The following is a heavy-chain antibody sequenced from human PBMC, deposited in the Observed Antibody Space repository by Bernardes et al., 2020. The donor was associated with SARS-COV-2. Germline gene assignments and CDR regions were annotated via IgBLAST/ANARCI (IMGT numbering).Heavy chain of an antibody. CDR3: ARDQAGYCSGISCSE. CDR1: GGSVSIASYY. CDR2: MYYSGST. V-gene: IGHV4-61*01. Sequence: SENLSLTCTVSGGSVSIASYYWSWIRQPPGKGMEWIGYMYYSGSTNFNPSLKSRVTMSIDTSKNQFSLRLSSVTAADTAVYYCARDQAGYCSGISCSEWGQGTLVTVSS. D-gene: IGHD2-2*01. J-gene: IGHJ4*02.